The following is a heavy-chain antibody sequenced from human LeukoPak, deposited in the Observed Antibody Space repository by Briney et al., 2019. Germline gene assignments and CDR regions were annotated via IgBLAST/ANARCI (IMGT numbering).Heavy chain of an antibody. D-gene: IGHD5-18*01. CDR3: ARDFRAAMVSDWFDH. CDR1: GGTFSSYA. Sequence: SVKVSCKASGGTFSSYAISFVRQAPGQGLEWMRGIIPIFGTANYAQKFQGRLTMTRDTSISTAYMELSRLRYDDTAVYYCARDFRAAMVSDWFDHWGQGTLVTVSS. V-gene: IGHV1-69*05. CDR2: IIPIFGTA. J-gene: IGHJ5*02.